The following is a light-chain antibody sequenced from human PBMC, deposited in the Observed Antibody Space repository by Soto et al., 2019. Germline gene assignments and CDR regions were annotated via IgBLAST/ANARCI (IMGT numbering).Light chain of an antibody. J-gene: IGLJ3*02. CDR3: CSYAGSRWV. Sequence: QSALTQPASVSGSPGQSITISCTGTSSTVGGFNVVSWYQQHPGKAPKVIIYEGIKRPSGVSNRFSGSNSGSTASLTISGLQAEDEADYYCCSYAGSRWVFGGGTKLTVL. CDR2: EGI. CDR1: SSTVGGFNV. V-gene: IGLV2-23*01.